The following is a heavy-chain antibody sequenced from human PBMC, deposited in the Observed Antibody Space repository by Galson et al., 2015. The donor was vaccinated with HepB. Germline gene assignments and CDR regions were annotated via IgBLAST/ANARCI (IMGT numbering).Heavy chain of an antibody. Sequence: SVKVSCKASGYTFTGYYIHWVRQAPAKGLEWMGRINPNNGATNYAQKFQGRVTITADESTSTAYMELSSLRSEDTAVYYCARDSTLRYNWFDPWGQGTLVTVSS. CDR1: GYTFTGYY. J-gene: IGHJ5*02. V-gene: IGHV1-2*06. CDR3: ARDSTLRYNWFDP. CDR2: INPNNGAT. D-gene: IGHD3-16*01.